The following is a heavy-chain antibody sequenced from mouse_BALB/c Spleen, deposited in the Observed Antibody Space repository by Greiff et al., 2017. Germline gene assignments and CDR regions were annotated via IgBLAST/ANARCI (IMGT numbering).Heavy chain of an antibody. V-gene: IGHV2-6-7*01. J-gene: IGHJ4*01. CDR3: AREDYGSSYVYSMDD. D-gene: IGHD1-1*01. Sequence: QVQLKESGPGLVAPSQSLSITCTVSGFSLTGYGVNWVRQPPGKGLEWLGMIWGDGSTDYNSALKSRLSISTDNSKSQVFLKMNSLQTDDTARYYCAREDYGSSYVYSMDDWGQGTSVTVSS. CDR2: IWGDGST. CDR1: GFSLTGYG.